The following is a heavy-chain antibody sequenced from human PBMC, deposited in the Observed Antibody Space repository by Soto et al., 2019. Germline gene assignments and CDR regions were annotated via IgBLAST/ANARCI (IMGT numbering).Heavy chain of an antibody. CDR3: SRDVVVGAKALNY. V-gene: IGHV3-7*01. CDR2: IKDDGSEK. J-gene: IGHJ4*02. Sequence: EVQLVESGGGLVQPGGSLRLSCAASGFTFSNYWMTWVRQAPWKGLEWVANIKDDGSEKHYVDSVKGRFTISRDNAKNSLYLQMNSLRVEDTAVYFCSRDVVVGAKALNYWGQGALVTVSS. D-gene: IGHD2-15*01. CDR1: GFTFSNYW.